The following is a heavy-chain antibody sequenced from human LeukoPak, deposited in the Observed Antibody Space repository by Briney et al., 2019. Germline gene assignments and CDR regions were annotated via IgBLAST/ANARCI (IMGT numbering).Heavy chain of an antibody. V-gene: IGHV4-59*01. J-gene: IGHJ3*02. CDR2: IYYSGST. Sequence: SETLSLTCTVSGGSISSYYWSWIRQPPGKGLGWIGYIYYSGSTNYNPSLKSRVTISVDTSKNQFSLKLSSVTAADTAVYYCASLEWFGELHHAFDIWGQGTMVTVSS. CDR1: GGSISSYY. CDR3: ASLEWFGELHHAFDI. D-gene: IGHD3-10*01.